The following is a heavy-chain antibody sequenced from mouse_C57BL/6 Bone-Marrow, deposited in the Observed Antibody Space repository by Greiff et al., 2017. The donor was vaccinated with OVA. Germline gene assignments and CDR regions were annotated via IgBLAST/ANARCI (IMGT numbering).Heavy chain of an antibody. CDR1: GFNIKDDY. CDR3: TTITTVVALRDYAMDY. D-gene: IGHD1-1*01. J-gene: IGHJ4*01. Sequence: EVKLQQSGAELVRPGASVKLSCTASGFNIKDDYMHWVKQRPEQGLEWIGWIDPENGDTEYASKFQGKATITADTSSNTAYLQRSSLTSEDTAVYYCTTITTVVALRDYAMDYWGQGTSVTVSS. CDR2: IDPENGDT. V-gene: IGHV14-4*01.